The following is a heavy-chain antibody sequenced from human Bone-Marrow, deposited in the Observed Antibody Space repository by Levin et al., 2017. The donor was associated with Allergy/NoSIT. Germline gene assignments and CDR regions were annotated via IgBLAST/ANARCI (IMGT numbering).Heavy chain of an antibody. J-gene: IGHJ3*01. D-gene: IGHD2-8*01. Sequence: GESLKISCEASGFTFSIYGMHWVRQAPGKGLEWVAVIWNDGSNKYYANSVKGRFTISRDNSKNTLYLQMNSLRAEDTAVYYCARASGVFDVWGQGTMVTVSS. CDR1: GFTFSIYG. CDR3: ARASGVFDV. V-gene: IGHV3-33*01. CDR2: IWNDGSNK.